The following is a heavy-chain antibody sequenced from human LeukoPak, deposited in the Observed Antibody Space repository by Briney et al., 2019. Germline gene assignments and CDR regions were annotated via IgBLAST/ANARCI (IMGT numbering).Heavy chain of an antibody. CDR1: GFTFSNYA. J-gene: IGHJ4*02. V-gene: IGHV3-23*01. CDR3: TTASPWADY. CDR2: ISGSGVST. D-gene: IGHD1-26*01. Sequence: GGSLRLSCAVSGFTFSNYAMSWVRQAPRKGLEWVSAISGSGVSTYYADSVKGRFTISRDNSKNTLYLQMNNLKTEDTAVYYCTTASPWADYWGQGTLVTVSS.